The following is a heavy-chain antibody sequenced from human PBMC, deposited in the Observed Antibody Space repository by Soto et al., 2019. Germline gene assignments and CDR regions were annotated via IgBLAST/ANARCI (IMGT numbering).Heavy chain of an antibody. V-gene: IGHV1-2*02. CDR3: AKDGRHCSGGSCPQGH. Sequence: ASVKVSCKTSGYTFTGHHIHWVRQAPGQGLEWMGWINPISGGTKYREKFQGRVSITRDKSSSTAYMELSSLTSDDSAVYYCAKDGRHCSGGSCPQGHWGQGTLVTVS. D-gene: IGHD2-15*01. CDR2: INPISGGT. J-gene: IGHJ4*02. CDR1: GYTFTGHH.